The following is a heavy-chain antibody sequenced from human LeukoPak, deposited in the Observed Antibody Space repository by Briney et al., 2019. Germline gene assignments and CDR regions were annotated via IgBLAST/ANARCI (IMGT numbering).Heavy chain of an antibody. V-gene: IGHV3-21*01. CDR1: GFTFSSYE. CDR3: ARDIGGDGGDCCPGGYFDL. Sequence: GGSLRLSCAASGFTFSSYEMNWVRQAPGKGLEWVSSISSSSSYIYYADSVKGRFTISRDNAKNSLYLQMNSLRAEDTAVYYCARDIGGDGGDCCPGGYFDLWGRGTLVTVSS. CDR2: ISSSSSYI. D-gene: IGHD2-21*02. J-gene: IGHJ2*01.